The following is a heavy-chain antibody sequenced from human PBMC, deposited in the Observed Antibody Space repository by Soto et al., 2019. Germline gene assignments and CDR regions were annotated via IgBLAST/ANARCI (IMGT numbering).Heavy chain of an antibody. CDR2: IWYDGSIK. D-gene: IGHD2-21*02. Sequence: QVQLVESGGGVVQPGGSLRLSCVASGFSLSGKGIHWVRQAPGKGLEWVALIWYDGSIKYYADSVKGRFTVSRDNSKNMAWLQVNSLRAEDTGIYYCARDGRDSVFDVWGQGTMVTVSS. J-gene: IGHJ3*01. CDR3: ARDGRDSVFDV. CDR1: GFSLSGKG. V-gene: IGHV3-33*01.